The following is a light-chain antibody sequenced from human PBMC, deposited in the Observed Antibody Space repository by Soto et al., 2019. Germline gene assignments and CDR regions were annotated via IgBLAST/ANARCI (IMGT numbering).Light chain of an antibody. CDR1: SSDIGAGSE. CDR3: QSYDNSLSAYV. V-gene: IGLV1-40*01. Sequence: QSVLTQPPSLSGAPGQRVTISCTGSSSDIGAGSEVHWYQQLPGTAPKLLIFGSTNRPSGVPDRFSGSKSAISASLAITGLQAEDEADYYCQSYDNSLSAYVFGTGTKVTVL. J-gene: IGLJ1*01. CDR2: GST.